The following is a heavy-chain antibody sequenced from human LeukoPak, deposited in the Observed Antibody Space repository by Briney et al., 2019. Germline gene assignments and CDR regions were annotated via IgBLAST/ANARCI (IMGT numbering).Heavy chain of an antibody. Sequence: SETLSLTCTASGGSISSHYWSWIRQPPGKGLEWIGYIYYSGSTNYNPSLKSRVTISVDTSKNQFSLKLSSVTAADTAVYYCAREESSSSGYFDYWGQGTLVTVSS. V-gene: IGHV4-59*11. CDR1: GGSISSHY. CDR3: AREESSSSGYFDY. D-gene: IGHD6-6*01. J-gene: IGHJ4*02. CDR2: IYYSGST.